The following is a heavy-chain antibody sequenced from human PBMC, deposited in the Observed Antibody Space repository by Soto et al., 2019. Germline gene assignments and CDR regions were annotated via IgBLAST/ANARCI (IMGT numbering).Heavy chain of an antibody. D-gene: IGHD6-13*01. CDR1: GGSFSGYY. Sequence: SETLSLTCAVYGGSFSGYYWSWIRQPPGKGLEWIGEINHSGSTNYNPSLKSRVTISVDTSKNQFSLKLSSVTAADTAVYYCASAYSSSCLDYWGQGTVVT. CDR2: INHSGST. V-gene: IGHV4-34*01. J-gene: IGHJ4*02. CDR3: ASAYSSSCLDY.